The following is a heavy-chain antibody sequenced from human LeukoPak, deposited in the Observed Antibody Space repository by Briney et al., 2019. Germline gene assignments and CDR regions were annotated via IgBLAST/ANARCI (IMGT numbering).Heavy chain of an antibody. CDR1: GYTFTSYG. CDR3: ARTPSVPAARVYYFDY. CDR2: ISTYNGDT. J-gene: IGHJ4*02. D-gene: IGHD2-2*01. Sequence: ASVKVSCKASGYTFTSYGISWVRQAPGQGLEWMGWISTYNGDTNYAQKLQGRVTMTTDTSTSTAYMELRSLRSDDTAVYYCARTPSVPAARVYYFDYWGQGTLVTVSS. V-gene: IGHV1-18*01.